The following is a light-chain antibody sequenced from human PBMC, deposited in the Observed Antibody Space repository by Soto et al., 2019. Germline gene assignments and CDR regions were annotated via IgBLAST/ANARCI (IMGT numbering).Light chain of an antibody. V-gene: IGKV3-20*01. CDR1: QSVRSSY. J-gene: IGKJ2*01. CDR2: GAA. Sequence: DIGLTQSPGTLSLSPGERAMLSCRASQSVRSSYLAWYQQKPGQAPRLLIYGAASRATGVPDRFSGSGSGTDFTFVISGLEPEDFAVYYCQQYGTSPYTFGQGTKLEIK. CDR3: QQYGTSPYT.